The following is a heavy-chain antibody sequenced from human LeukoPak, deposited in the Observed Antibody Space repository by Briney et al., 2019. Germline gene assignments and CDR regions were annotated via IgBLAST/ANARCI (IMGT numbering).Heavy chain of an antibody. V-gene: IGHV3-23*01. CDR1: GFTGPSFA. D-gene: IGHD3-22*01. Sequence: PGGSLRLSCSASGFTGPSFAMAWVRQAPGKGLEWVSGIAAGATGTYYSDSVKGWFTISRDNSRKTVQLQMNSLRAEDTAVYYCAKSYDSGGYPLGDYWGQGTLVTVSS. CDR2: IAAGATGT. CDR3: AKSYDSGGYPLGDY. J-gene: IGHJ4*02.